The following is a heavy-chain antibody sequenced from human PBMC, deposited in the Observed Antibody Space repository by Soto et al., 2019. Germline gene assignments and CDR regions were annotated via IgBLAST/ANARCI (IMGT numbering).Heavy chain of an antibody. CDR3: ANYYDSSGPLDAFDI. D-gene: IGHD3-22*01. Sequence: SETLSLTCTVSGGSISSSSYYWGWIRQPPGKGLEWIGSIYYSGSTYYNPSLKSRVTISVDTSKNQFSLKLSSVTAADTAVFYCANYYDSSGPLDAFDIWGQGTMVTVSS. J-gene: IGHJ3*02. CDR2: IYYSGST. CDR1: GGSISSSSYY. V-gene: IGHV4-39*01.